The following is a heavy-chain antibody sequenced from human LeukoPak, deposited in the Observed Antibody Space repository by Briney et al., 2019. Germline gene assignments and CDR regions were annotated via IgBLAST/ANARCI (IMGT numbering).Heavy chain of an antibody. Sequence: GGSLRLSGAASGFTFSSYSMNWVRQAPGKGLEWVSSISSSSSYIYYADSVKGRFTISRDNAKNSLYLQMNSLRAEDTAVYYCATGTGTTFIMAAFDIWGQGTMVTVSS. CDR2: ISSSSSYI. V-gene: IGHV3-21*01. J-gene: IGHJ3*02. CDR1: GFTFSSYS. CDR3: ATGTGTTFIMAAFDI. D-gene: IGHD1-1*01.